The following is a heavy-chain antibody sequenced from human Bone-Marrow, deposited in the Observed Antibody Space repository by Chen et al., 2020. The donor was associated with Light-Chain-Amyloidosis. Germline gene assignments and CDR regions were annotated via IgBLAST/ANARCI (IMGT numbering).Heavy chain of an antibody. V-gene: IGHV4-34*02. J-gene: IGHJ4*02. CDR2: INHRGST. Sequence: QVQLQQWGAGLLKPSETLSLTCAVYGESFSGYYWSWIRQPPGKALEWIGEINHRGSTTYNPSLKSRVIISVDTSRNQFSLRLNSVTAADTAVYYCASSGWYWGYWGQGTLVTVSS. CDR1: GESFSGYY. CDR3: ASSGWYWGY. D-gene: IGHD6-19*01.